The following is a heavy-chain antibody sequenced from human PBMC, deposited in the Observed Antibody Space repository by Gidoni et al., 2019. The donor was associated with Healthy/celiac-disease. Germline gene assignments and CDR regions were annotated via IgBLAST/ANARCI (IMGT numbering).Heavy chain of an antibody. Sequence: QVQLQQWGAGLLKPSETLSLTCAVYGGSFSGYYWSWIRQPPGKGLEWIGEINHSGSTNYNPSLKRRVTISVDTSKNQFSLKLSSVTAADTAVYYCARGPRGDLHYWGQGTLVTVSS. CDR3: ARGPRGDLHY. CDR2: INHSGST. V-gene: IGHV4-34*01. CDR1: GGSFSGYY. J-gene: IGHJ4*02.